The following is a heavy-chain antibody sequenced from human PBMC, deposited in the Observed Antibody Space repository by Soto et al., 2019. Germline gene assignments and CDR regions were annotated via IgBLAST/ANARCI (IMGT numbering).Heavy chain of an antibody. D-gene: IGHD3-3*01. CDR2: INPNSGGT. Sequence: ALVKVSCKASGYTFTGYYMHWVRQAPGQGLEWMGWINPNSGGTNYAQKFQGRVTMTRDTSISTAYMELSRLRSDDTAVYYCARVRESFSRLWYFDLWGRGTLVTVSS. CDR1: GYTFTGYY. V-gene: IGHV1-2*02. J-gene: IGHJ2*01. CDR3: ARVRESFSRLWYFDL.